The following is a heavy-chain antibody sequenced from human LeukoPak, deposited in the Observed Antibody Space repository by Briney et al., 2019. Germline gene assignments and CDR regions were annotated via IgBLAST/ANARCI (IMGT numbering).Heavy chain of an antibody. J-gene: IGHJ4*02. CDR3: AARGGSGGLRY. V-gene: IGHV3-15*01. CDR2: IKRIIDGGTT. CDR1: GFTFSNTW. D-gene: IGHD4-23*01. Sequence: GGSLRLFCAASGFTFSNTWMNWVRQAPGKGLEWVGRIKRIIDGGTTDYAAPVKGRFTVSRDDSINTLYLQMSSLKTEDTAVYYCAARGGSGGLRYWGQGNLVTVSS.